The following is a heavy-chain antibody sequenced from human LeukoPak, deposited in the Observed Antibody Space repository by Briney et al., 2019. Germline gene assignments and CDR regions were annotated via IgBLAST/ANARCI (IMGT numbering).Heavy chain of an antibody. CDR1: GGSISSGGYY. V-gene: IGHV4-31*03. CDR3: ARSMVSNHYYYYGMDV. Sequence: LSLTCTVSGGSISSGGYYWSWIRQHPGKGLEWIGYIYYSGSTYYNPSLKSRVTISVDTSKNQFSLKLSSVTAADTAVYYCARSMVSNHYYYYGMDVWGQGTTVTVSS. D-gene: IGHD5-18*01. CDR2: IYYSGST. J-gene: IGHJ6*02.